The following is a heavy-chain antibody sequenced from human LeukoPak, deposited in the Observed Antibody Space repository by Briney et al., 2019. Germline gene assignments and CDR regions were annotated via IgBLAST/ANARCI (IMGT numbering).Heavy chain of an antibody. V-gene: IGHV3-43D*03. Sequence: GGSLRLSCAASGFTFDDYAMHWVRQAPGKGLEWVSLISWDGGSTYYADSVKGRFTISRDNSKNSLYLQMNSLRAEDTALYYCAKDIYGSGGLYGMDVWGQGTTVTVS. J-gene: IGHJ6*02. D-gene: IGHD3-10*01. CDR1: GFTFDDYA. CDR2: ISWDGGST. CDR3: AKDIYGSGGLYGMDV.